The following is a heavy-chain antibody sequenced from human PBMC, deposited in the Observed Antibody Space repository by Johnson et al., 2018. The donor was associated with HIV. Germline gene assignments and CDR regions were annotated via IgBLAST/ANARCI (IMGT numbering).Heavy chain of an antibody. CDR1: GFTFSSYG. V-gene: IGHV3-30*02. CDR2: IRYDGSDK. J-gene: IGHJ3*02. Sequence: QVQLVESGGGVVQPGGSLRLSCAGSGFTFSSYGMHWVRQAPGKGLEWVSFIRYDGSDKHYADSVKGRFTISRDNSKNTVYLQTNSLRAEDSAVYYCAREWQEFNDAFDIWGQGTMVTVSS. CDR3: AREWQEFNDAFDI. D-gene: IGHD3-10*01.